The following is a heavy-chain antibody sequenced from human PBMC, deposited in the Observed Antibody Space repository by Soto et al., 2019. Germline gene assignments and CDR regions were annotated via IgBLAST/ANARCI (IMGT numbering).Heavy chain of an antibody. D-gene: IGHD1-1*01. CDR2: ISYDGTDE. CDR3: EKQESDWNGHFDY. J-gene: IGHJ4*02. CDR1: GFSFSSYG. Sequence: QVQLVESGGGVVQPGRSLRLSCAASGFSFSSYGMHWVRQAPGKGLEWVAMISYDGTDEYYADSVKGRFTISRDNSKNAVYLQMNSLRAEDKAVFYCEKQESDWNGHFDYWGQGTLVTVSS. V-gene: IGHV3-30*18.